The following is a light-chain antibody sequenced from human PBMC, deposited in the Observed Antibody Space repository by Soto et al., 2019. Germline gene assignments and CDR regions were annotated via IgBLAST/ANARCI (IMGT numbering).Light chain of an antibody. V-gene: IGKV1-5*03. CDR2: KAS. Sequence: IQMTEAPSTLSGSVVDRVSITCLASQTISSWLSWYQQKPGKAPKLLIYKASTLKSGVPSRFSGSGSGTEITLAISSLQPDDCTTYCCQHYNSYSEAFAQGTKVDIK. CDR3: QHYNSYSEA. CDR1: QTISSW. J-gene: IGKJ1*01.